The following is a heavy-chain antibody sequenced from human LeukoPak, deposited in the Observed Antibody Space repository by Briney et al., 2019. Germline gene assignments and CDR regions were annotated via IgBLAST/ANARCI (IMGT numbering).Heavy chain of an antibody. Sequence: ASVKVSCKASGYTFTGYYIHWVRQAPGQGLEWMGWINPNSGGTNSAQMFQGRVTMTRDTSISTGYMELSRLRSDDTAVYYCARSWGDTFYMDVWGKGTTVTVSS. J-gene: IGHJ6*03. CDR2: INPNSGGT. CDR3: ARSWGDTFYMDV. D-gene: IGHD3-16*01. CDR1: GYTFTGYY. V-gene: IGHV1-2*02.